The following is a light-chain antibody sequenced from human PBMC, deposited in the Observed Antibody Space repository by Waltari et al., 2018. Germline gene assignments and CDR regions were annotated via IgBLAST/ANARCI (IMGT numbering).Light chain of an antibody. CDR1: SNDVGGYNY. V-gene: IGLV2-11*01. J-gene: IGLJ3*02. Sequence: QSALTQPRSVSGSPGQSVTISCSGTSNDVGGYNYVSCYQQHPGKAPKLIIYDVSKRPSGVPDRFSGSKSGNTASLTISGLQSEDEADYFCCSYAGSSSLVFGGGSSLTVL. CDR3: CSYAGSSSLV. CDR2: DVS.